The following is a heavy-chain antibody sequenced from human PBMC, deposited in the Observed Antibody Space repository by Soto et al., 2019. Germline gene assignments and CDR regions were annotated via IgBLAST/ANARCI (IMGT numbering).Heavy chain of an antibody. CDR2: IYHNGRT. CDR3: ARVRDWFDP. D-gene: IGHD3-3*01. V-gene: IGHV4-38-2*01. Sequence: SETLSLTCAVSGYSISSGYYWGWVRQPPGQGPEWIGTIYHNGRTYYNPSLNSRVTMSVDTSKNQFSLRLSSVTAADTAVYYCARVRDWFDPWGQGTLVTVSS. J-gene: IGHJ5*02. CDR1: GYSISSGYY.